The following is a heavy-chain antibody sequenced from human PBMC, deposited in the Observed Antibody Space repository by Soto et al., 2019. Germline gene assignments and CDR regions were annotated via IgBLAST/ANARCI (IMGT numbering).Heavy chain of an antibody. V-gene: IGHV3-9*01. Sequence: EVQLAESGGGLLPPGRSLRLSCAASGFTFDDYAIPWVRRAPGKGLEWVSGISWNGDATGYADSVQGRFIISRDNAKNSLYLQMNSLRNEDTAIYYCANLPLYGSGFDCWGQGTLVTVSS. J-gene: IGHJ4*02. CDR1: GFTFDDYA. CDR3: ANLPLYGSGFDC. CDR2: ISWNGDAT. D-gene: IGHD3-10*01.